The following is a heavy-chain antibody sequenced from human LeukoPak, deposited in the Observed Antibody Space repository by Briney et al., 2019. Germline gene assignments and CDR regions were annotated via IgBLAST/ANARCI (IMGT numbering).Heavy chain of an antibody. J-gene: IGHJ4*02. Sequence: PSETLSLTCAVYGGSFSGYYWSWIRQPPGKGLEWIGEINHSGSTNYNPPLKSRVTISVDTSKNQFSLKLSSVTAADTAVYYCARGQGDFWSGYSYYFDYWGQGTLVTVSS. CDR2: INHSGST. V-gene: IGHV4-34*01. D-gene: IGHD3-3*01. CDR3: ARGQGDFWSGYSYYFDY. CDR1: GGSFSGYY.